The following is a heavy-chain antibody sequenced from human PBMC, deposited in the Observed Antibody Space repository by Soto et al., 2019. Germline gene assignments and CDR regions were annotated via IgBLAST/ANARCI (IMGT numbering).Heavy chain of an antibody. V-gene: IGHV4-59*01. CDR3: ARGRHSSSSSWFDP. CDR1: GGSISSYY. J-gene: IGHJ5*02. D-gene: IGHD6-6*01. CDR2: IYYSGST. Sequence: SETLSLTCTVSGGSISSYYWSWIRQPPGKGLEWIGYIYYSGSTNYNPSLKSRVTISVDTSKNQFSLKLSSVTAADTAVYYCARGRHSSSSSWFDPRGQGILVTVSS.